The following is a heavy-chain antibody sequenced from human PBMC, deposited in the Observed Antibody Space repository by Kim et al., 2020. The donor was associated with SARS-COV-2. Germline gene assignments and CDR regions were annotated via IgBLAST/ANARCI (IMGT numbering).Heavy chain of an antibody. CDR2: ISGSGGST. D-gene: IGHD4-17*01. J-gene: IGHJ3*02. V-gene: IGHV3-23*01. CDR1: GFTFSSYA. Sequence: GGSLRLSCAASGFTFSSYAMSWVRQAPGKGLEWVSAISGSGGSTYYADSVKGRFTISRDNSKNTLYLQMNSLRAEDTAVYYCAKDLWGLYGDYGDAFDIWGQGTMVTVSS. CDR3: AKDLWGLYGDYGDAFDI.